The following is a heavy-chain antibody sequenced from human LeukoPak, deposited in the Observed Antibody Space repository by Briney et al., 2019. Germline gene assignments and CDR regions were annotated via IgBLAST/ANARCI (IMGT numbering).Heavy chain of an antibody. Sequence: GGSLRLSCAASGFTFSDYYMSWIRQAPGKGLEWVSYISSSGSTIYYADSVKGRFTISRDKAKNSLYLQMNSLRAEGTAVYYCARDPTYYYDSSGYCDYWGQGTLVTVSS. CDR3: ARDPTYYYDSSGYCDY. CDR2: ISSSGSTI. D-gene: IGHD3-22*01. V-gene: IGHV3-11*01. J-gene: IGHJ4*02. CDR1: GFTFSDYY.